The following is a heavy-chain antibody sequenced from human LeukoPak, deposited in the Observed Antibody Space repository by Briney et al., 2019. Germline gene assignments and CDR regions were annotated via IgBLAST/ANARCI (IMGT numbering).Heavy chain of an antibody. CDR1: GYNFRNYG. CDR2: ITAGNGNT. CDR3: ARDSARGYSYGYNAFDI. D-gene: IGHD5-18*01. J-gene: IGHJ3*02. V-gene: IGHV1-18*01. Sequence: ASVKVSCKASGYNFRNYGIGWVRQAPRQGLEWMGWITAGNGNTNYAQKVQGRVTMTTDTSTSTAYMELRSLRSDDTAVYFCARDSARGYSYGYNAFDIWGQGTVVTVSS.